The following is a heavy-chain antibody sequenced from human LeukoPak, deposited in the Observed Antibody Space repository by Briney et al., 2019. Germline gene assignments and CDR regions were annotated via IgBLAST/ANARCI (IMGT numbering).Heavy chain of an antibody. CDR1: GYTFISYD. Sequence: ASVKVSCKASGYTFISYDINWVRQVTGQGLEWMGWMNPNSGNTGYAQKFQGRVTITRNTSISTAFMELSSLRYEDTAVYYCASPFLEWDYYFDYWGQGTLVTVSS. D-gene: IGHD3-3*01. CDR2: MNPNSGNT. V-gene: IGHV1-8*03. J-gene: IGHJ4*02. CDR3: ASPFLEWDYYFDY.